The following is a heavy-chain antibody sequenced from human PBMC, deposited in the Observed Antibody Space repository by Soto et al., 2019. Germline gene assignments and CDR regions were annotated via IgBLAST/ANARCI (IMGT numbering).Heavy chain of an antibody. D-gene: IGHD4-17*01. CDR2: IIPIFGTA. CDR1: GGTFSSYA. Sequence: GASVKVSCKASGGTFSSYAISWVRQAPGQGLEWMGGIIPIFGTANYAQKFQGRVTITADESTSTAYMELSSLRSEDTAVYYCAKDGDYAPYYFDYWGQGTLVTVSS. J-gene: IGHJ4*02. CDR3: AKDGDYAPYYFDY. V-gene: IGHV1-69*13.